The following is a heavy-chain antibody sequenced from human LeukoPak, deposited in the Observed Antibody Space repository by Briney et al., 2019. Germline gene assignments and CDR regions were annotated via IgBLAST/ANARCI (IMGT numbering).Heavy chain of an antibody. CDR2: ISAGNGNT. J-gene: IGHJ4*02. CDR3: ARDSGSGSNDY. V-gene: IGHV1-3*01. CDR1: GYTFTSYA. D-gene: IGHD1-26*01. Sequence: ASVKVSWKASGYTFTSYAIHWVRQAPGQRLEWMGWISAGNGNTKYSQNFQGRVTFISNTSATTAFMELSSLRSEDAAVYYCARDSGSGSNDYWGQGTLVTVSS.